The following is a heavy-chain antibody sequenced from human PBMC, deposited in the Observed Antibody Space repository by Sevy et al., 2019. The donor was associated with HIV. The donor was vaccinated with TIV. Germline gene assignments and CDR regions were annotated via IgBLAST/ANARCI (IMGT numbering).Heavy chain of an antibody. CDR1: GFSFSDYY. Sequence: GGSLRLSCAASGFSFSDYYVSWIRQAPGKGLEWVSYISGISTYTNYADSVKGRFTISRDNAKNSMYLQLNSLRVEDTAVYYCARRAGNWDYFDYWGQGTLVTVSS. D-gene: IGHD7-27*01. V-gene: IGHV3-11*06. CDR3: ARRAGNWDYFDY. CDR2: ISGISTYT. J-gene: IGHJ4*02.